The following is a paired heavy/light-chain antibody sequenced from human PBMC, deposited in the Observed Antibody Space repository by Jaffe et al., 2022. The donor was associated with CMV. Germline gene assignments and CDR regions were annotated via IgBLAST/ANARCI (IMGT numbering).Heavy chain of an antibody. CDR3: ARVKPPSPDYGDYVGPQFEANYYYYYGMDV. CDR2: INPSGGST. V-gene: IGHV1-46*01. J-gene: IGHJ6*02. Sequence: QVQLVQSGAEVKKPGASVKVSCKASGYTFTSYYMHWVRQAPGQGLEWMGIINPSGGSTSYAQKFQGRVTMTRDTSTSTVYMELSSLRSEDTAVYYCARVKPPSPDYGDYVGPQFEANYYYYYGMDVWGQGTTVTVSS. D-gene: IGHD4-17*01. CDR1: GYTFTSYY.
Light chain of an antibody. Sequence: AIQLTQSPSSLSASVGDRVTITCRASQGISSALAWYQQKPGKAPKLLIYDASSLESGVPSRFSGSGSGTDFTLTISSLQPEDFATYYCQQFNNYPLTFGGGTKVEIK. V-gene: IGKV1D-13*01. CDR1: QGISSA. CDR3: QQFNNYPLT. J-gene: IGKJ4*01. CDR2: DAS.